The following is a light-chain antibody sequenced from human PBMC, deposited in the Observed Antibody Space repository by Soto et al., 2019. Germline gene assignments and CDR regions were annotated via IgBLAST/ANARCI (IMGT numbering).Light chain of an antibody. CDR3: QQYEKWPVT. CDR2: AAS. CDR1: QMMSRY. J-gene: IGKJ4*01. Sequence: DIQITQSPSSLSASVGDRVTITCRASQMMSRYLNWYHQKAGRAPKLLISAASNLQTGVPVRFSGRGSATEFTLTISGLQSEDFAVYYCQQYEKWPVTFGGGTKV. V-gene: IGKV1-39*01.